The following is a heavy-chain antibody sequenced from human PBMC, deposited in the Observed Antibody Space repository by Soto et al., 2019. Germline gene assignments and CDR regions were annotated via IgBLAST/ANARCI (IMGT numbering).Heavy chain of an antibody. D-gene: IGHD6-19*01. CDR1: GFTFADYP. CDR2: ITASGDTT. V-gene: IGHV3-23*01. J-gene: IGHJ4*02. Sequence: EVDLFQSGGGLGQPGGSLTLSCVASGFTFADYPMNWVRQVPGKGLEWISRITASGDTTYYTDSVRGRFTISRDNSKNTLFLHMNSLRADDTAIYYCAKRLLALAGGWYLDSWGQGTLVTVSS. CDR3: AKRLLALAGGWYLDS.